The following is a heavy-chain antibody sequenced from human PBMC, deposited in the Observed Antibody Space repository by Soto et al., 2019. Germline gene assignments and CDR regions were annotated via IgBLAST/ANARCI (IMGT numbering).Heavy chain of an antibody. J-gene: IGHJ6*02. CDR1: GFDFRNSW. D-gene: IGHD4-17*01. V-gene: IGHV3-74*01. CDR2: ITSDGSTT. Sequence: GGSLRLSCAASGFDFRNSWMHWVRQVPGKGLVWVSHITSDGSTTGYADSVKGRFTMSRDNARTTVYLQLDSLRVEDTAVYYCARDKSYALDVWGQGTTVTVSS. CDR3: ARDKSYALDV.